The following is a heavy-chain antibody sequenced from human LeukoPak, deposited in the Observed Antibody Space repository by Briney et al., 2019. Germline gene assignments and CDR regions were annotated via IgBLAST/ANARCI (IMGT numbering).Heavy chain of an antibody. J-gene: IGHJ4*02. D-gene: IGHD5-24*01. CDR1: GFTFSNYA. CDR2: ISTDGNYK. V-gene: IGHV3-30*09. CDR3: ARRPVAAIKGYFDS. Sequence: ERSLRLSCAASGFTFSNYAIYWVRQAPGKGLEGVSVISTDGNYKYYADSVKGRFAVSRDNSKNMLYLQMNSLSADDTAVYYCARRPVAAIKGYFDSWGQGALVTVSS.